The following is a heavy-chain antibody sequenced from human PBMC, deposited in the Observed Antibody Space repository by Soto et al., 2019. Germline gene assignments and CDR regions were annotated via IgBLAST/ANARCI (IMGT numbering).Heavy chain of an antibody. CDR2: ISYDGSNK. CDR1: GFTFSSYA. V-gene: IGHV3-30-3*01. D-gene: IGHD4-4*01. J-gene: IGHJ2*01. CDR3: ARPLWRNDYNWGYFAL. Sequence: QVQLVESGGGVVQPGRSLRLSCAASGFTFSSYAMHWVRQAPGKGLEWVAVISYDGSNKYYADSVKGRFTISRDNSNNTLYLQMNSLSDEDTAVYYCARPLWRNDYNWGYFALWGRGTLVTVSS.